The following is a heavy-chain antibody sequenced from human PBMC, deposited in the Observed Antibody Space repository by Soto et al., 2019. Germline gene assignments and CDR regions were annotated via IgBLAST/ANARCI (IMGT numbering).Heavy chain of an antibody. CDR1: GFTFSDYA. V-gene: IGHV3-23*01. Sequence: PGGSLRLSCTASGFTFSDYAMTWVRQAPGKGLDWVSSFSGRGGSTYYAASVKGRFTISRDNSKNTLYLQMNSLTAEDTAVYYCAKGAKWELTLDFWGLGTLVTVSS. J-gene: IGHJ4*02. CDR2: FSGRGGST. CDR3: AKGAKWELTLDF. D-gene: IGHD1-26*01.